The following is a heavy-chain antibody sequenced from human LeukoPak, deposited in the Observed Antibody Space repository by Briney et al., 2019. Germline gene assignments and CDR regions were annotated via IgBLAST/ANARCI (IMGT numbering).Heavy chain of an antibody. J-gene: IGHJ5*02. CDR2: ISSSGSTI. V-gene: IGHV3-48*03. CDR1: GFTFSSYE. D-gene: IGHD3-10*01. Sequence: GSLRLSCAASGFTFSSYEMNWVRQAPGKGLEWVSYISSSGSTIYYADSVKGRFTISRDNAKNSLYLQMNSLRAEDTAVYYCAKTGGFGDPPRFDPWGQGTLVTVSS. CDR3: AKTGGFGDPPRFDP.